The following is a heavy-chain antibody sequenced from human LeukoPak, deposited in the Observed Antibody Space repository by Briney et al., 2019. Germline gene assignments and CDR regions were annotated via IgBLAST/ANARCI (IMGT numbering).Heavy chain of an antibody. Sequence: SETLPLTCAVYGGSFSGYYWSWIRQPPGKGLEWIGEINHSGSTNYNPSLKSRVTISVDMSKNQFSLKLSSVTAADTAVYYCARGPVVVAATPSYYYGMDVWGQGTTVTVSS. CDR1: GGSFSGYY. CDR2: INHSGST. V-gene: IGHV4-34*01. CDR3: ARGPVVVAATPSYYYGMDV. J-gene: IGHJ6*02. D-gene: IGHD2-15*01.